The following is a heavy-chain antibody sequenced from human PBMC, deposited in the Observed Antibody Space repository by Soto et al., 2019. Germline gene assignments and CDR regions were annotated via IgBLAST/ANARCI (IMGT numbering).Heavy chain of an antibody. D-gene: IGHD3-10*01. V-gene: IGHV4-34*01. CDR2: INHSGST. J-gene: IGHJ2*01. Sequence: QVQLQQWGAGLLKPSETLSLTCAVYGGSFSGYYWSWIRQPPGKGLEWIGEINHSGSTNYNPSLKSRVTISGDTSKNQFSLKLSSVTAADTAVYYCARRRGARGANWYFDLWGRGTLVTVSS. CDR1: GGSFSGYY. CDR3: ARRRGARGANWYFDL.